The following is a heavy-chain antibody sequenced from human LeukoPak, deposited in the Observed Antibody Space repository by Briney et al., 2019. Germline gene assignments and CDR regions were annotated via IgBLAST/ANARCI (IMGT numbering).Heavy chain of an antibody. J-gene: IGHJ4*02. Sequence: PSETLSLPRTVSGGSISSSSYYWGWIRQPPGKGLEWNGCIYYSGSTYYNPSLKSRVTISVDTSKNQFSLKLSSVTAADTAVYYCARAPPDRYYYGSGKDFDYWGQGTLVTVSS. V-gene: IGHV4-39*07. CDR1: GGSISSSSYY. CDR3: ARAPPDRYYYGSGKDFDY. D-gene: IGHD3-10*01. CDR2: IYYSGST.